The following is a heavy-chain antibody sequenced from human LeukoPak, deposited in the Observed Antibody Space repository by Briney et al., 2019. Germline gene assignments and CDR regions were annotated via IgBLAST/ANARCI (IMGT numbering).Heavy chain of an antibody. CDR3: ARFFTAVAGLDY. D-gene: IGHD6-19*01. V-gene: IGHV1-8*01. J-gene: IGHJ4*02. Sequence: ASVKVSCKASGYTFTSYDINWVRQATGQGLEWMGWMNPNSGNTGYAQKFQGRVTMTRNTSISTAYMELSSLRSEDTAVNYCARFFTAVAGLDYWGQGTLVTVSS. CDR2: MNPNSGNT. CDR1: GYTFTSYD.